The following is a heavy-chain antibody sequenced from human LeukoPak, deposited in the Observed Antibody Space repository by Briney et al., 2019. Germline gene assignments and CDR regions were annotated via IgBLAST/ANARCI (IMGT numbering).Heavy chain of an antibody. CDR3: ATVEMATINPDY. CDR1: GFTFSSYS. CDR2: ISSSSSYI. D-gene: IGHD5-12*01. Sequence: GGSLRLSCAASGFTFSSYSMNWVRQAPGKGLEWVSSISSSSSYIYYADSVKGRFTISRDNAKNSLYLQMNSLRAEDTAVYYCATVEMATINPDYWGQGTLVTVSS. V-gene: IGHV3-21*01. J-gene: IGHJ4*02.